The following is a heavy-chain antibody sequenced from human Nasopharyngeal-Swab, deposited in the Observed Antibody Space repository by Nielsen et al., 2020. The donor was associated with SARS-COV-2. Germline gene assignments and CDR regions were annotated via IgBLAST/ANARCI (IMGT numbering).Heavy chain of an antibody. CDR3: AKDHQLIRNYYYYDLDV. CDR2: ISYDGIKK. D-gene: IGHD2-8*01. Sequence: RQPPGKGLEWMAVISYDGIKKYYADSVKGRFTLSRDNSKNTLYLQMNSLTTEDTAVYYCAKDHQLIRNYYYYDLDVWGQGTTVTVSS. V-gene: IGHV3-30*18. J-gene: IGHJ6*02.